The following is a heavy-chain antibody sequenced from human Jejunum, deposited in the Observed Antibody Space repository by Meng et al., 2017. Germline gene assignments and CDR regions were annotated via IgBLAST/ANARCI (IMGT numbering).Heavy chain of an antibody. D-gene: IGHD1-26*01. CDR1: GGSVSSYY. V-gene: IGHV4-59*02. CDR2: IYDSGSI. CDR3: ARGKVGLTSG. J-gene: IGHJ4*02. Sequence: GSLRLSCTVSGGSVSSYYWSWIRQPPGKGLEWIGYIYDSGSINYNPSLKSRVTISVDTSKNQFSLTLRSVTAADTAVYYCARGKVGLTSGWGQGTLVTVSS.